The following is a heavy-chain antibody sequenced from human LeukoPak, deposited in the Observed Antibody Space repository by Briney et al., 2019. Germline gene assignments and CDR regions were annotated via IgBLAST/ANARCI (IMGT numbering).Heavy chain of an antibody. CDR2: IDPNTGGT. J-gene: IGHJ4*02. D-gene: IGHD3-10*01. V-gene: IGHV1-2*02. CDR3: ARGRYGSGSIDY. Sequence: GASVKVSCKASGYTFTDYYIHWVRQAPGQGLEWMGWIDPNTGGTNFAQKFQGRVTMTRDTSITTAYMELSRLRSDDTAVYYCARGRYGSGSIDYWGQGTLVTVSS. CDR1: GYTFTDYY.